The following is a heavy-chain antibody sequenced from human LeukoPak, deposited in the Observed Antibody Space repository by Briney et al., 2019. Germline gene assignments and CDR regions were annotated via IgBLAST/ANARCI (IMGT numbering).Heavy chain of an antibody. CDR3: ARGHYGFDP. Sequence: SETLSLTCTVSGGSVSGYYWSWIRQPPGKGLEWIGYIYYSAGTNYNPSLNGRVTVSVDTSKNQVSLKLTSVTAADTAVYYCARGHYGFDPWGQGTLVTASS. CDR1: GGSVSGYY. J-gene: IGHJ5*02. V-gene: IGHV4-59*08. D-gene: IGHD3-16*01. CDR2: IYYSAGT.